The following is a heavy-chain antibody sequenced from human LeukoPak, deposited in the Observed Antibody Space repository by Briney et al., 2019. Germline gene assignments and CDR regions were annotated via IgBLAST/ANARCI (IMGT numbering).Heavy chain of an antibody. V-gene: IGHV1-69*04. J-gene: IGHJ6*02. CDR1: GGTFSSYA. CDR2: IIPILGMT. CDR3: ARDHYSGYELAGYYYGMDV. D-gene: IGHD5-12*01. Sequence: GASVKVSCKASGGTFSSYAINWVRQAPGQGLEWMGRIIPILGMTDYAQKFQGRVTITADKSTSTAYMELRSLTSDDTAVYYCARDHYSGYELAGYYYGMDVWGQGTTVTVSS.